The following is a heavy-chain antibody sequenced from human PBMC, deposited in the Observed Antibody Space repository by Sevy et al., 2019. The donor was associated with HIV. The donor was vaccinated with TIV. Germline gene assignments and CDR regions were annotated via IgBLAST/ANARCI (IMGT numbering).Heavy chain of an antibody. Sequence: GGSLRLSCAASGFTFSSYCMHWVRQAPGKGLVWVSRINSDGSSTSYADSVKGRFTISRDNAKNTLYLQMNSLRAEDTAVYYCARVWVAGDAFDIWGQGTMVTVSS. J-gene: IGHJ3*02. V-gene: IGHV3-74*01. CDR1: GFTFSSYC. CDR3: ARVWVAGDAFDI. CDR2: INSDGSST. D-gene: IGHD6-19*01.